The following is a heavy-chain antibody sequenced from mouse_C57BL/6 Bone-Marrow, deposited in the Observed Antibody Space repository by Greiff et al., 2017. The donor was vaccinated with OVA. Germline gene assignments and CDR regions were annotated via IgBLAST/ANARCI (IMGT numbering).Heavy chain of an antibody. D-gene: IGHD4-1*01. CDR1: GYTFTSYG. J-gene: IGHJ4*01. V-gene: IGHV1-81*01. Sequence: VQVVESGAELARPGASVKLSCKASGYTFTSYGISWVKQRTGQGLEWIGEIYPRSGNTYYNEKFKGKATLTADKSSSTAYMELRSLTSEDSAVYFCARTGTFYYAMDYWGQGTSVTVSS. CDR3: ARTGTFYYAMDY. CDR2: IYPRSGNT.